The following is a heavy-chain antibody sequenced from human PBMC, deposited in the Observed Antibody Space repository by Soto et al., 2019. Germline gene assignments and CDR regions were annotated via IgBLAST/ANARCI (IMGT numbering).Heavy chain of an antibody. CDR3: ATTSSGWYLGAFDI. CDR1: GGSISSYY. CDR2: IYYSGST. Sequence: SETLSLTCTVSGGSISSYYWSWIRQPPGKGLEWIGYIYYSGSTNYNPSLKSRVTISVDTSKNQFSLKLSSVTAADTAVYYCATTSSGWYLGAFDIWGQGTMVTVSS. D-gene: IGHD6-19*01. J-gene: IGHJ3*02. V-gene: IGHV4-59*01.